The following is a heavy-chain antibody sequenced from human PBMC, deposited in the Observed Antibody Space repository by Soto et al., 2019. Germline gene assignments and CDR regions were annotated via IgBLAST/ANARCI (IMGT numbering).Heavy chain of an antibody. J-gene: IGHJ4*02. CDR3: AKDYYDSSGPATTTFDY. CDR2: ISYDGSYK. D-gene: IGHD3-22*01. V-gene: IGHV3-30*18. CDR1: GFTFSSYG. Sequence: LRLSCAASGFTFSSYGMHWVRQAPGKGLEWVAVISYDGSYKYYADSVKGRFTFSRDNSKNTLYLQMNSLRVEDTAVYYCAKDYYDSSGPATTTFDYWGQGTLVTVSS.